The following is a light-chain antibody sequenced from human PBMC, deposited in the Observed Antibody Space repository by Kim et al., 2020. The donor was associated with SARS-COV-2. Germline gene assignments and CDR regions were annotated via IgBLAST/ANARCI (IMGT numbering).Light chain of an antibody. Sequence: ASVGDRVTITCRASQSIRMFLNWYQQKPGKAPNLLFAAASSLQTGVPSRVSGSGSGTDFTLTISSLQPEDSATYFCQQSFSSSFTFGQGTRLEIK. V-gene: IGKV1-39*01. CDR1: QSIRMF. J-gene: IGKJ5*01. CDR2: AAS. CDR3: QQSFSSSFT.